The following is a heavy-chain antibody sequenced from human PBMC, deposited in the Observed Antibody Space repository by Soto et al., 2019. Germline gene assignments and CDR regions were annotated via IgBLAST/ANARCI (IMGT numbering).Heavy chain of an antibody. J-gene: IGHJ6*02. CDR2: ISGSGGST. CDR3: AKSAFWSGYNYYYGMDV. CDR1: GFTFSSYA. D-gene: IGHD3-3*01. Sequence: EVQLLESGGGLVQPGGSLRLSCAASGFTFSSYAMSWVRQAPGQGLEWVSAISGSGGSTYYADSVKGRFTISRDNSKNTLYLQMNSLRAEDTAVYYCAKSAFWSGYNYYYGMDVWGQGTTVTVSS. V-gene: IGHV3-23*01.